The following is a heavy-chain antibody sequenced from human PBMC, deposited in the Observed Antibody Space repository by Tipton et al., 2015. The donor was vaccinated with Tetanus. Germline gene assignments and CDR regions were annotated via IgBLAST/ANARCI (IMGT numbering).Heavy chain of an antibody. Sequence: SLRFSCAASGFTFYSYGMHWVRQAPGKGLEWVAVISYDGRNKYYAHSVKGRFTISRDNSKNTLYLQMNSPRAEDTAVYYCARTSGYFRSGAYIDVWGRGTLVTVSS. J-gene: IGHJ2*01. D-gene: IGHD3-9*01. CDR2: ISYDGRNK. CDR3: ARTSGYFRSGAYIDV. CDR1: GFTFYSYG. V-gene: IGHV3-30*03.